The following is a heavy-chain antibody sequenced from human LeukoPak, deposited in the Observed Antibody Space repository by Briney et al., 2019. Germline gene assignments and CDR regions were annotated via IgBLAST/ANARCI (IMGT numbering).Heavy chain of an antibody. V-gene: IGHV4-38-2*02. J-gene: IGHJ4*02. CDR3: ARDSGYSYGATVDY. Sequence: SETLSLTCAVSGYSISSGYYWGWIRQPPGKGLEWIGSIYHSGSTYYNPSLKSRVTISVDTSKNQFSLKLSSVTAADTAVYYCARDSGYSYGATVDYRGQGTLVTVSS. D-gene: IGHD5-18*01. CDR2: IYHSGST. CDR1: GYSISSGYY.